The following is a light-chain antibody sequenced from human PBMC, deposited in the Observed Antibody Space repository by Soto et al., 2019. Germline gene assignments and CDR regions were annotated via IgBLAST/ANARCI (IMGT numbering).Light chain of an antibody. CDR2: EVT. V-gene: IGLV2-14*01. CDR3: SPYTSSSTRV. Sequence: QSALTQPASVSGSPGQSITISCTGTSSDVGGYNSVSWYQQHPGKAPKLVIYEVTNRPSGISNRFSGSKSGNTASLTISGLQAEDEADYYCSPYTSSSTRVFGTGTKVTVL. J-gene: IGLJ1*01. CDR1: SSDVGGYNS.